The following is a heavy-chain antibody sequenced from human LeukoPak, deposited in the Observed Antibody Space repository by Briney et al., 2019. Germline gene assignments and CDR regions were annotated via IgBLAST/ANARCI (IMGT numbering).Heavy chain of an antibody. CDR1: GGSISSYY. CDR3: ARGGWNKFDY. D-gene: IGHD3-22*01. J-gene: IGHJ4*02. CDR2: IFYSGTT. Sequence: SETLSLTCTVSGGSISSYYWSWIRQPPGTGLEWIGFIFYSGTTNYNPSLKSRVTISVDTSKNQFSLKLSSVTAADTAVYYCARGGWNKFDYWGQGTLVTVSS. V-gene: IGHV4-59*01.